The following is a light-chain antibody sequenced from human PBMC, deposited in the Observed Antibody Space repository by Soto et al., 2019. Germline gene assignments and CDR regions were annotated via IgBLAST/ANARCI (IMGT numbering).Light chain of an antibody. CDR1: NIGRKS. J-gene: IGLJ2*01. V-gene: IGLV3-21*02. Sequence: SYELTQPPSVSVAPGQTARITCGGNNIGRKSVNWYQQKPGQAPVLVVYDDGDRPSGIPERFSGSNSGNTATLTISRVEAGEEGDYQRPVWGTNSDLGVIGGGT. CDR2: DDG. CDR3: PVWGTNSDLGV.